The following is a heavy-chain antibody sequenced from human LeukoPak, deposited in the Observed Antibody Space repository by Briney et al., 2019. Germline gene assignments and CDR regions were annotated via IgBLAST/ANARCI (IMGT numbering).Heavy chain of an antibody. J-gene: IGHJ6*03. V-gene: IGHV3-48*04. CDR2: ISGTSNTI. CDR3: ARYRAYYYMDV. CDR1: GFTFSTYS. D-gene: IGHD1-1*01. Sequence: GGSLRLSCAASGFTFSTYSMTWVRQAPGKGLEWLSFISGTSNTIYYADSVKGRFTISRDNANNSLYLQVNSLRAEDTAAYYCARYRAYYYMDVWGKGTTATVSS.